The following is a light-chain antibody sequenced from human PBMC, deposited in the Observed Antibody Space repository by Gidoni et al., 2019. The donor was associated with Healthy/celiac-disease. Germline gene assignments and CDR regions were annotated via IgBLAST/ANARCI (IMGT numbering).Light chain of an antibody. Sequence: ALPQPASVSGSPGHSITISCTGTSSDVGGYNYVSWYQQHPGKAPKLMIYEVSNRPSGVSNRFSGSKSGNTASLTISGLQAEDEADYYCSSYTSSSTLVVLGGGTKLTVL. V-gene: IGLV2-14*01. CDR1: SSDVGGYNY. J-gene: IGLJ2*01. CDR3: SSYTSSSTLVV. CDR2: EVS.